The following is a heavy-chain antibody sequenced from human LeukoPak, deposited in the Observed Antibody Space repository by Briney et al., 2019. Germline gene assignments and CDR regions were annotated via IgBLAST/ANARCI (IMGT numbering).Heavy chain of an antibody. CDR1: GFTFSSYA. J-gene: IGHJ4*02. CDR2: ISGSGGST. Sequence: PGGSLRLSCAASGFTFSSYAMSWVRQAPGKGLEWVSAISGSGGSTYYADSVKGRFTISRDNSKNTLYLQMNSLRAEDTAVYYCAKATSGGSKYSSSWNIDYWGQGTLVTVSS. D-gene: IGHD6-13*01. CDR3: AKATSGGSKYSSSWNIDY. V-gene: IGHV3-23*01.